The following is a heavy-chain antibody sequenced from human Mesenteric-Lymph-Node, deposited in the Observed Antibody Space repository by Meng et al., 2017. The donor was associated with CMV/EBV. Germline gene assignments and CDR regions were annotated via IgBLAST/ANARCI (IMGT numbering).Heavy chain of an antibody. CDR2: IYYSGST. CDR1: GGSISSSSYY. Sequence: GSLRLSCTVSGGSISSSSYYWGWIRQPPGKGLEWIGSIYYSGSTYYNPSLKSRVTISVDTSKNQFSLKLSSVTAADTAVYYCARVSRGMDVWGQGTTVTVSS. CDR3: ARVSRGMDV. V-gene: IGHV4-39*07. J-gene: IGHJ6*02.